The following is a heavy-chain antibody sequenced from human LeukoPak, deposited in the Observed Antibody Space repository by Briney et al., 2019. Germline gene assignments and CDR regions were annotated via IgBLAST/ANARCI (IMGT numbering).Heavy chain of an antibody. CDR2: INPNSGGT. J-gene: IGHJ3*02. CDR3: ARDQEWELLGAFDI. D-gene: IGHD1-26*01. Sequence: ASVKVSCKASGYTFTGYYMHWVRQAPGQGLEWMGWINPNSGGTNYAQKFQGRVTMTRDTSISTAYMELSRLRSDDTAVYYCARDQEWELLGAFDIWGQGTMVTVSS. CDR1: GYTFTGYY. V-gene: IGHV1-2*02.